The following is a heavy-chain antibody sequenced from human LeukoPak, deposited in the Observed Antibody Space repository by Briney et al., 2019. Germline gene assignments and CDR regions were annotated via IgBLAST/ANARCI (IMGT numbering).Heavy chain of an antibody. Sequence: SVKVSCKASGGTFSSYAISRVRQAPGQGLEWMGRIIPILGIANYAQKFQGRVTITADKSTSTAYMELSSLRSEDTAVYYCARDSGRQPHYWGQGTLVTVSS. D-gene: IGHD6-13*01. CDR3: ARDSGRQPHY. CDR2: IIPILGIA. V-gene: IGHV1-69*04. CDR1: GGTFSSYA. J-gene: IGHJ4*02.